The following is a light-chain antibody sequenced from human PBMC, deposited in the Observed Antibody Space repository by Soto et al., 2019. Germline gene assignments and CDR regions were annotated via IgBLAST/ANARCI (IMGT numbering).Light chain of an antibody. Sequence: SYELTQPPSVSVAPEKTATITCGGDRIGTNAVHWYQQKPGQAPLLVVYYDSDRPSGIPERISGSTSGNTATLTISRVEAGDEADYDCQLWDSSIDQGVFGGGTKLTVL. CDR1: RIGTNA. CDR2: YDS. CDR3: QLWDSSIDQGV. J-gene: IGLJ3*02. V-gene: IGLV3-21*03.